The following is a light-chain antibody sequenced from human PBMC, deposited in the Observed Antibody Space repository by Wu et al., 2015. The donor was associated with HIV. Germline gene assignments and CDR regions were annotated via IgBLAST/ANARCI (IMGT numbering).Light chain of an antibody. V-gene: IGKV3-15*01. CDR1: QXWQQ. CDR3: QQYNNWPPAT. CDR2: DAS. Sequence: LSCRASQXWQQFSLVPAETWPGSPTLIYDASTRATGIPARFSGSGTGTEFTLTITSMQSEDFAVFYCQQYNNWPPATFGQGTRVE. J-gene: IGKJ1*01.